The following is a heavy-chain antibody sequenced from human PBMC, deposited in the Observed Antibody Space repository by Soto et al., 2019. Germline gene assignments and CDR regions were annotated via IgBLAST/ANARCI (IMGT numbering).Heavy chain of an antibody. Sequence: QVQLQESGPGLVKPSQTLSLTCTVSGGSISSGGYYWSWIRQHPGKGLEWIGYIYYSGSTYYNPPLXSXITIAVDTSKNQFSLKLTAVTAADTAVYYCARSVFPWGQGTLVTVSS. CDR2: IYYSGST. J-gene: IGHJ5*02. V-gene: IGHV4-31*03. CDR3: ARSVFP. CDR1: GGSISSGGYY.